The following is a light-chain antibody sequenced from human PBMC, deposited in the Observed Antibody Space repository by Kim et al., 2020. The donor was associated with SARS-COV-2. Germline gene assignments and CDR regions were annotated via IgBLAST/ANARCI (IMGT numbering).Light chain of an antibody. CDR3: SSYAGSNTL. Sequence: PRRSVTLTSTGTNSDSGAYNYDSWHQQHPGNAPQRMIDEVSKPPSGVPDRFSGSKAGNTASLTVSGLQAEDEADYFCSSYAGSNTLFGGGTQLTVL. V-gene: IGLV2-8*01. CDR2: EVS. J-gene: IGLJ3*02. CDR1: NSDSGAYNY.